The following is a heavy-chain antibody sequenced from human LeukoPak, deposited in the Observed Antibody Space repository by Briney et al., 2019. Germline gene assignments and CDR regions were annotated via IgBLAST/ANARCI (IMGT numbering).Heavy chain of an antibody. V-gene: IGHV1-69*05. CDR1: GGTFSSYA. J-gene: IGHJ4*02. D-gene: IGHD3-22*01. CDR2: IIPIFGTA. Sequence: SVKVSCKASGGTFSSYAISWVRQAPGQGLEWMGRIIPIFGTANYAQKFRGRVTITTDESTSTAYMELSSLRSEDTAVYYCARESGDLDYYDSSGYPDCWGQGTLVTVSS. CDR3: ARESGDLDYYDSSGYPDC.